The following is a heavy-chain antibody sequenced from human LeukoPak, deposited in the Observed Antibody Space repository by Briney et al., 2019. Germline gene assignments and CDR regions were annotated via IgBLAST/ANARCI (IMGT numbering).Heavy chain of an antibody. CDR2: IDPSDSYT. V-gene: IGHV5-10-1*01. CDR1: GYSFTSYW. D-gene: IGHD3-16*02. J-gene: IGHJ4*02. Sequence: GESLRISRKGSGYSFTSYWISWVRQMPGKGLEWMGRIDPSDSYTNYSPSFQGHVTISADKSISTAYLQWSSLKASDTAMYYCARQMITFGGVIAQPDYWGQGTLVTVSS. CDR3: ARQMITFGGVIAQPDY.